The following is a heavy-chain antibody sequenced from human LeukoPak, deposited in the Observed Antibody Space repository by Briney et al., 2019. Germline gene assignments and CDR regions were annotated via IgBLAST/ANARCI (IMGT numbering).Heavy chain of an antibody. V-gene: IGHV5-10-1*04. J-gene: IGHJ5*02. CDR1: GYSFSNYW. CDR3: ARQEYCSGGSCYTWFDP. CDR2: IDPSDSFT. Sequence: GESLKTSCQGSGYSFSNYWINWVRQKPGKGLEYMGRIDPSDSFTNYSPSFQGQVTISADKSISTAYLQWSSLKASDTAMYYCARQEYCSGGSCYTWFDPWGQGTLVTVSS. D-gene: IGHD2-15*01.